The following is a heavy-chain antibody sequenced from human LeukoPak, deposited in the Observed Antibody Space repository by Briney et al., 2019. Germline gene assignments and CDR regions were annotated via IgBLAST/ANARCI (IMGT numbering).Heavy chain of an antibody. CDR2: IKSKAVGGTT. V-gene: IGHV3-15*01. Sequence: GGSLRLSCEVTGLTFTGAWFRWVRQAPGKWLEWVGRIKSKAVGGTTEYAALVKDRFTISRDDSKNTLYLQMHSLKTEDTAVYYCATDDTQWSHWGQGTLVTVSS. J-gene: IGHJ4*02. CDR1: GLTFTGAW. D-gene: IGHD2-15*01. CDR3: ATDDTQWSH.